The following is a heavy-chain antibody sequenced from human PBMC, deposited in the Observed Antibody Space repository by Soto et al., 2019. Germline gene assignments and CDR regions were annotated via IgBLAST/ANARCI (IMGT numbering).Heavy chain of an antibody. J-gene: IGHJ4*02. Sequence: PGGSLRLSCAASGFTLSSYAIHWVRQAPGKGLEWVTVISKGGSNLYFADSVKGRFTISRDNSKNTLYLQMNSLRAEDTAVYYCARDLPPLWYSSGWSLFWDYWGQGTLVTVSS. CDR3: ARDLPPLWYSSGWSLFWDY. CDR2: ISKGGSNL. V-gene: IGHV3-30-3*01. D-gene: IGHD6-19*01. CDR1: GFTLSSYA.